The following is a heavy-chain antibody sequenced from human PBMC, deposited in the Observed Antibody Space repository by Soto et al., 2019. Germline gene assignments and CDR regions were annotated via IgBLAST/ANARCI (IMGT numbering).Heavy chain of an antibody. Sequence: QVQLVQSGAEVKKPGSSVKVSCKASGGTFSSYAISWVRQSPGQGLEWRGGIIPIFGTANYGQKFQGRVTITADKSTSTAYMELSRLRSEDTAVYYCARGAGYYDSSGPCPFGAAFDIWGQGTMVTVSS. CDR2: IIPIFGTA. J-gene: IGHJ3*02. CDR3: ARGAGYYDSSGPCPFGAAFDI. D-gene: IGHD3-22*01. V-gene: IGHV1-69*06. CDR1: GGTFSSYA.